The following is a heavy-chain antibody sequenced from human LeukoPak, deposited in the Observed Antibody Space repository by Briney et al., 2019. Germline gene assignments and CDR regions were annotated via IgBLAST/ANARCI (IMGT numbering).Heavy chain of an antibody. V-gene: IGHV4-59*01. J-gene: IGHJ3*01. CDR1: AGSISGYY. Sequence: PSETLSLTCSVSAGSISGYYWSWIRQPPGKGLEWLGYIYYSGGTNYNPPLKSRVTISVDTSNNQFSPKLSSVTAADTAVYYCARDFPSAASGAFDFWGQGKMVTVSS. CDR3: ARDFPSAASGAFDF. D-gene: IGHD6-13*01. CDR2: IYYSGGT.